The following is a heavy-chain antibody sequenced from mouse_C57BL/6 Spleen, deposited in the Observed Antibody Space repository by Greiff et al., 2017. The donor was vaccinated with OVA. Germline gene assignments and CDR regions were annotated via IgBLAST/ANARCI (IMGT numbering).Heavy chain of an antibody. D-gene: IGHD1-2*01. J-gene: IGHJ1*03. CDR3: ARCPHYDGWYFDV. V-gene: IGHV1-82*01. CDR2: IYPGDGDT. Sequence: QVQLQQSGPELVKPGASVKISCKASGYAFSSSWMNWVKQRPGKGLEWIGRIYPGDGDTNYTGKFKGKATLTADKSSSTAYMQLSSLTSEDSAVYFCARCPHYDGWYFDVWGTGTTVTVSS. CDR1: GYAFSSSW.